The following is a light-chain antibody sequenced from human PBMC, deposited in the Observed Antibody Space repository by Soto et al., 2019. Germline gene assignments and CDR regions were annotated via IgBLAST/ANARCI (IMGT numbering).Light chain of an antibody. CDR1: QSVSSN. CDR3: QQYNNWPRR. CDR2: GAS. J-gene: IGKJ1*01. V-gene: IGKV3-15*01. Sequence: EILLTHSPGTLSLSPVERATLSCMASQSVSSNLAWYQQKPGQAPRLLIYGASTRATGIPARFSGSGSGTEFTLTISSLQSEDFAVYYCQQYNNWPRRCGQGSKGAIK.